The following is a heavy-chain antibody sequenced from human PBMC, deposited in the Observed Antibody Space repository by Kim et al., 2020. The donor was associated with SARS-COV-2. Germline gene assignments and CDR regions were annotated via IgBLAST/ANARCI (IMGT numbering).Heavy chain of an antibody. Sequence: GGCLRLSCAASGFTFSSYGMHWVRQAPGKGLEWVAVISYDGSNKYYADSVKGRFTISRDNSKNKNTLYLQMNSLRAEDTAVYYCAKGGLHYDSSGDYYYYSVMAVWGQGTTVTVSS. CDR2: ISYDGSNK. CDR1: GFTFSSYG. V-gene: IGHV3-30*18. CDR3: AKGGLHYDSSGDYYYYSVMAV. D-gene: IGHD3-22*01. J-gene: IGHJ6*02.